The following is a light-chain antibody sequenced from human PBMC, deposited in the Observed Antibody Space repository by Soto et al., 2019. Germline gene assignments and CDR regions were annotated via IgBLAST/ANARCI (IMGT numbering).Light chain of an antibody. J-gene: IGKJ3*01. CDR1: QSVSSSL. Sequence: EIVLTQSPGTLSLSPGERATLSCRASQSVSSSLLAWYQQRPGQAPRLLIFGASYRATGIPDRFSGTGSGTDFTLTISKLEPEDFAVYYCQHYGNSPPEYTFGPGTKVD. CDR2: GAS. V-gene: IGKV3-20*01. CDR3: QHYGNSPPEYT.